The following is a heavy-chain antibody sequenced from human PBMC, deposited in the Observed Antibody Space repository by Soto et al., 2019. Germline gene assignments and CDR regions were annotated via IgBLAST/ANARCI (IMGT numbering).Heavy chain of an antibody. CDR2: INNDGSAA. CDR1: GFTFSSYW. V-gene: IGHV3-74*01. J-gene: IGHJ5*02. Sequence: GGSRGLSCAASGFTFSSYWMHWVRQVPGKGLVWVSRINNDGSAATYADSVKGRFTISRDNAKNTVYLQMNSLRAEDTAVYYCVRDKPHNWFDPWGQGTPVTVSS. CDR3: VRDKPHNWFDP.